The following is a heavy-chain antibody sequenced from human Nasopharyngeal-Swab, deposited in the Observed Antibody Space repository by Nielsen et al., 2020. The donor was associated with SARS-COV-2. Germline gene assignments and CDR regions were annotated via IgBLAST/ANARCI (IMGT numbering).Heavy chain of an antibody. V-gene: IGHV3-48*03. CDR1: GFIFSSYE. CDR3: AKGWGYVDYGSGDY. J-gene: IGHJ4*02. Sequence: GESLKISCAAPGFIFSSYELNWVRQAPGKGLEWVSYISSSSSTIYYADSVKGRFTISRDNAKNSLYLQMNSLRAEDKALYYCAKGWGYVDYGSGDYWGQGTLVTVSS. D-gene: IGHD4-17*01. CDR2: ISSSSSTI.